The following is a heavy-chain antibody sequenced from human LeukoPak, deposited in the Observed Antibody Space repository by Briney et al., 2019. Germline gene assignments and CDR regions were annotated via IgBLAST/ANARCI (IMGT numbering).Heavy chain of an antibody. CDR3: ARAPAGATGTTGPFDY. CDR1: GYTFTNYY. CDR2: INPSGGRT. J-gene: IGHJ4*02. D-gene: IGHD1-1*01. V-gene: IGHV1-46*01. Sequence: ASVKVSCKASGYTFTNYYMHWVRQAPGQGLEWMGIINPSGGRTNYAQNFQGRVTMTRDTSTSTVYMELCSLRSEDTAVYYCARAPAGATGTTGPFDYWGQGTLVTVSP.